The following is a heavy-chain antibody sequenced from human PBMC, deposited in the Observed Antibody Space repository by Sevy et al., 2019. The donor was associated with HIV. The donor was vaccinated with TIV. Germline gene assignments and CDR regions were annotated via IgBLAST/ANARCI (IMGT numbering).Heavy chain of an antibody. Sequence: GGSLRLSCAGSGFTFSTYAMHWLRQAPGKGLEWLAVISYDGSLKFHTDSVRGRFTISRDNSKNTVYLQMNSLRAEDTAVYYCAREHPGYNPFDNWGQRTLVTVSS. J-gene: IGHJ4*02. V-gene: IGHV3-30*03. D-gene: IGHD5-12*01. CDR2: ISYDGSLK. CDR1: GFTFSTYA. CDR3: AREHPGYNPFDN.